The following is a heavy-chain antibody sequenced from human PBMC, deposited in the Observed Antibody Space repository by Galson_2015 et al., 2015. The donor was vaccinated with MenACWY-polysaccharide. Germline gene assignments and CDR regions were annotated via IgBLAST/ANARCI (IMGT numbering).Heavy chain of an antibody. J-gene: IGHJ4*02. CDR2: IYPSGNT. CDR1: GGSVNTGDSY. V-gene: IGHV4-61*09. Sequence: LTCTVSGGSVNTGDSYWCWIRQPAGKELEWIGQIYPSGNTNYNPSLRSRVTISLDTSKNQFSLELNSVTAADTAVYYCAREFHYWGQGSLVTVSS. CDR3: AREFHY.